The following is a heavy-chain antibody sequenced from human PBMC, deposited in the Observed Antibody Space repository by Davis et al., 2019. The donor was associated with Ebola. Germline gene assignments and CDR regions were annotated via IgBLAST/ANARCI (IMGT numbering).Heavy chain of an antibody. CDR3: ARGYSPKCRTGDCVNDY. CDR1: AYIFSNYD. J-gene: IGHJ4*02. CDR2: MNPYSGNT. Sequence: ASAKVSCKASAYIFSNYDINWVRQASGQGLEWMGWMNPYSGNTGYVEKFTGRVTMTRDSSITTAYMELTSLRIDDTAVYYCARGYSPKCRTGDCVNDYWGQGTLVTVSS. V-gene: IGHV1-8*01. D-gene: IGHD2-21*01.